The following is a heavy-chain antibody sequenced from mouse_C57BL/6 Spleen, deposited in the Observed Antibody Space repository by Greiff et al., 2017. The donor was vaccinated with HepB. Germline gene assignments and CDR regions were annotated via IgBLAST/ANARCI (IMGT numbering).Heavy chain of an antibody. CDR1: GYTFTDYE. V-gene: IGHV1-15*01. J-gene: IGHJ3*01. D-gene: IGHD6-1*01. CDR2: IDPETGGT. CDR3: TRGASAWFAD. Sequence: QVQLQQSGAELVRPGASVTLSCKASGYTFTDYEMHWVKHTPVHGLEWIGAIDPETGGTAYNQKFKGKAILTADKSSRTAYMELRSLTSEDSAVYYCTRGASAWFADWGQGTLVTVSA.